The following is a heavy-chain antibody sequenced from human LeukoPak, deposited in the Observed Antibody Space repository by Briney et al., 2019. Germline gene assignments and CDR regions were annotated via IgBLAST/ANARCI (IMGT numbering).Heavy chain of an antibody. CDR1: GFTFSSYN. CDR2: ISSSSSYI. V-gene: IGHV3-21*05. CDR3: ARGQIMVRGTIDY. D-gene: IGHD3-10*01. J-gene: IGHJ4*02. Sequence: KTGGSLRLSCAASGFTFSSYNMNWVRQAPGKGLEWVSLISSSSSYIHFADSVKGRCTISRDNAKNSLYLQMHSLRAEDTAVYYCARGQIMVRGTIDYWGQGTLVTVSS.